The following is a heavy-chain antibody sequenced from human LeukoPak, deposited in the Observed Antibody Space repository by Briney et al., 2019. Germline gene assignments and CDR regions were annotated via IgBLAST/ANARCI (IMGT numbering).Heavy chain of an antibody. CDR3: ARARANYGPRDNWFDH. V-gene: IGHV4-4*02. D-gene: IGHD4/OR15-4a*01. CDR1: GGSISSSNW. Sequence: SGTLSLTCAVSGGSISSSNWWSWVRQPPGKGLEWIGEIYHSGSTNYNPSLKSRVTISVDKSKNQFSLKLSSVTAADTAVYYCARARANYGPRDNWFDHWGQGTLVTVSS. CDR2: IYHSGST. J-gene: IGHJ5*02.